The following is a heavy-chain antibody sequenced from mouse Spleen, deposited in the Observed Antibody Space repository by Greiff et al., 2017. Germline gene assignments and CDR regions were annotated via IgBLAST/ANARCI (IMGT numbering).Heavy chain of an antibody. CDR3: TTESLPDY. V-gene: IGHV14-4*01. J-gene: IGHJ2*01. Sequence: EVQVVESGAELVRPGASVKLSCTASGFNIKDDYMHWVKQRPEQGLEWIGWIDPETGDTEYASKFQGKANITADTSSSTAYLQLSSLTSADSAVYYCTTESLPDYWGQGTPLTVSS. CDR1: GFNIKDDY. CDR2: IDPETGDT.